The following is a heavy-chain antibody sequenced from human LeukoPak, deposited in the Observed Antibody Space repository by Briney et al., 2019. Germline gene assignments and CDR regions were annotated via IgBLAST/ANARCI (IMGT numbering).Heavy chain of an antibody. CDR3: AKGRGYRTLDYFDY. J-gene: IGHJ4*02. D-gene: IGHD5-24*01. CDR2: ISWNSGSI. V-gene: IGHV3-9*01. CDR1: GFTFDDYA. Sequence: GRSLRLSCAASGFTFDDYAMHWVRQAPGKGLEWVSGISWNSGSIGYADSVKGRFTISRDNAKNSPYLQMNSLRAEDTALYYCAKGRGYRTLDYFDYGGQGTLVTVSS.